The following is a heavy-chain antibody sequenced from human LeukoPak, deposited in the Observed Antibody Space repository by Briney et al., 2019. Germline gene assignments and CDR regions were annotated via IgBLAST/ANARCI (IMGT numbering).Heavy chain of an antibody. J-gene: IGHJ4*02. Sequence: GGSLRLSCAASGFTFSSYGMHWVRQAPGKGLEWVAVISYDGSNKYYADSVKGRFTISRDNSKNTLYLQMNSLRAEDTAVYYCAKGRGSSGYYTGYYFDYWGQGTLVTVSS. CDR1: GFTFSSYG. CDR2: ISYDGSNK. V-gene: IGHV3-30*18. CDR3: AKGRGSSGYYTGYYFDY. D-gene: IGHD3-22*01.